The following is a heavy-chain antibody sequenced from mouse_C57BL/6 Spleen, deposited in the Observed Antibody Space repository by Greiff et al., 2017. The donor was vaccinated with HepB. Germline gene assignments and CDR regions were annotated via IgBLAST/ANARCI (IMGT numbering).Heavy chain of an antibody. CDR1: GFTFSDSG. Sequence: EVQRVESGGGLVKPGGSLKLSCAASGFTFSDSGMHWVRQAPEKGLEWVAYISSGSSTIYYADTVKGRFTISRDNAKNTLFLQMTSLRSEDTAMYYCARNYNGSSSYYFDYWGQGTTLTVSS. CDR2: ISSGSSTI. D-gene: IGHD1-1*01. V-gene: IGHV5-17*01. J-gene: IGHJ2*01. CDR3: ARNYNGSSSYYFDY.